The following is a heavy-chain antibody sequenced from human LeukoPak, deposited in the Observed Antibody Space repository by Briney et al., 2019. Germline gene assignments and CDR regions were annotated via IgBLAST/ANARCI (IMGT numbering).Heavy chain of an antibody. CDR1: GFTFSSYG. CDR2: ISYDGSNK. CDR3: ARDSSGWHRLDN. J-gene: IGHJ4*02. V-gene: IGHV3-30*03. D-gene: IGHD6-19*01. Sequence: PGRSLRLSCAASGFTFSSYGMHWVRQAPGKGLEWVAVISYDGSNKYYADSVKGRFTISRDNSKNTLYLQMNSLRAEDTAVYYCARDSSGWHRLDNWGQRTLVTVSS.